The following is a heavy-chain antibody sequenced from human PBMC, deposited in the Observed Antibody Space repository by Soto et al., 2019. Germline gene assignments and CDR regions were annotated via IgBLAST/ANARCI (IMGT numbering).Heavy chain of an antibody. D-gene: IGHD3-10*01. CDR3: GKDWGDGKNPIAS. CDR2: ILSDGRNE. Sequence: QVQLVESGGGVVQPGTSLRLSCAASGFSFSYFGMHWVRQAPGKGLDWVALILSDGRNEYYADSVKGRFFISRDNSKNTLYLQMNSLSADDTAVYYGGKDWGDGKNPIASWGQGTLVTVSS. V-gene: IGHV3-30*18. J-gene: IGHJ4*02. CDR1: GFSFSYFG.